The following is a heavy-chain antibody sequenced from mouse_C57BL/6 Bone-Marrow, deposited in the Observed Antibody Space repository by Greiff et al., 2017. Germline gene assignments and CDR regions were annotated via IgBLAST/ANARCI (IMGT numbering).Heavy chain of an antibody. V-gene: IGHV5-6*01. CDR3: ARHPKLWLFGY. D-gene: IGHD2-2*01. J-gene: IGHJ3*01. CDR2: ISSGGSYT. CDR1: GFTFSSYG. Sequence: EVMLVESGGDLVKPGGSLKLSCAASGFTFSSYGMSWVRQTPDKRLAWGANISSGGSYTYYPDSVKGRFTISRDNAKNTLYLQMSSLKSEDTAMYYCARHPKLWLFGYWGQGTLVTVSA.